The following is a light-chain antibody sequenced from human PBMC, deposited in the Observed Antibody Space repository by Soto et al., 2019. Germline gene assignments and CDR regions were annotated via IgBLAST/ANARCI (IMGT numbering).Light chain of an antibody. V-gene: IGKV3-15*01. CDR1: QRISSN. Sequence: EVVMTQSPATLSVSPGARAPLSCRASQRISSNLAWYQQRPGQAPRLLIYGASTRAPGIPARFSGSGSETEFTLTISSLQSEDFAVYYCQHYNNWPPWTFGQGTRLENK. CDR2: GAS. J-gene: IGKJ5*01. CDR3: QHYNNWPPWT.